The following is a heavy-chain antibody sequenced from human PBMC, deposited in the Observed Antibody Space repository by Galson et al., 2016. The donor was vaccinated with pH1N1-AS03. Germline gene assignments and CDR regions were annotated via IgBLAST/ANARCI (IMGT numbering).Heavy chain of an antibody. J-gene: IGHJ4*02. CDR1: GGSITTDY. D-gene: IGHD3-22*01. Sequence: ETLSLTCSVSGGSITTDYWNWIRQPPGKGLEWIGYVSHDGNTNYNPSLYSRITMSVDTSKNQFSLKLNSVSAADTAVYYCARMRVVAASDTSGYYYFDFWGQGALVTVSS. V-gene: IGHV4-59*08. CDR3: ARMRVVAASDTSGYYYFDF. CDR2: VSHDGNT.